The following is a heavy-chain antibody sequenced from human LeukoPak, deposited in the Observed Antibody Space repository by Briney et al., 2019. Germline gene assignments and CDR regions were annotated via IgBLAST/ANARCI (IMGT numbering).Heavy chain of an antibody. CDR3: ASASPYSSGWYWDWFDP. J-gene: IGHJ5*02. CDR1: GFTFSSYG. V-gene: IGHV3-33*03. Sequence: PGGSLRLSCAASGFTFSSYGMHWVRQAPGKGLEWVAVIWYDGSNKYYADSVKGRFTISRDNAKNTLYLQMNSLRAEDTAVYYCASASPYSSGWYWDWFDPWGQGTLVTVSS. D-gene: IGHD6-19*01. CDR2: IWYDGSNK.